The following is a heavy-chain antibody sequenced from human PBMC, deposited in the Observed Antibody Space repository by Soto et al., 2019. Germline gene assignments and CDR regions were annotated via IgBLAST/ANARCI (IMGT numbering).Heavy chain of an antibody. CDR1: GFTLSTYS. V-gene: IGHV3-48*01. D-gene: IGHD2-15*01. CDR2: MSSSSSPI. CDR3: ARDSGGYCSGGSCYFDS. J-gene: IGHJ4*02. Sequence: PGGSLRLSCAASGFTLSTYSMNWVRQAPGKGLEWVSYMSSSSSPIYYADSVRGRFTISRDNAKNSLYLQMNSLRAEDTAVYYCARDSGGYCSGGSCYFDSWGQGTSVTVSS.